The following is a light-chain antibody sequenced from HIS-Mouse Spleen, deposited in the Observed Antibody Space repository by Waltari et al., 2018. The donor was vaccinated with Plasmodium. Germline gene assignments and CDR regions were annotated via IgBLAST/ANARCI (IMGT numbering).Light chain of an antibody. CDR2: DVS. CDR1: RSDVGGYNY. CDR3: CSYAGSYTWV. Sequence: QSALTQPRSVSGSPGQSVTISCTGTRSDVGGYNYVPWYQQHPGKAPKLKIYDVSKRPSGVPDRFSGSKSGNTASLTISGLQAEDEADYYCCSYAGSYTWVFGGGTKLTVL. V-gene: IGLV2-11*01. J-gene: IGLJ3*02.